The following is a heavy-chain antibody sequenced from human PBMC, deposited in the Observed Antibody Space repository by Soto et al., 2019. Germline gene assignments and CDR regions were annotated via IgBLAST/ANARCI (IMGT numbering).Heavy chain of an antibody. Sequence: GTLSLTCAVSGASISSGWWTWVRQPPGKGLEWIGETLYSGRTNYNSSLNSRVTISIDKSKKQFSLNLSSVTAADTAVYYCARVPTPWGQGTLVTVSS. CDR2: TLYSGRT. CDR3: ARVPTP. CDR1: GASISSGW. V-gene: IGHV4-4*02. J-gene: IGHJ5*02.